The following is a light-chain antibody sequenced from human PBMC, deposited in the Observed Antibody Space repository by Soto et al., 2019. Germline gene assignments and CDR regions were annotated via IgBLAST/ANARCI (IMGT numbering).Light chain of an antibody. CDR1: SSNIGSHT. V-gene: IGLV1-44*01. J-gene: IGLJ3*02. CDR3: AAWDDSLNAGV. CDR2: SSN. Sequence: QSVLTQPPSASGTPGQRVTISCSGGSSNIGSHTVNWYQQLPGTAPKLLIYSSNQRPSGVPDRFSGSKSGTSASLAISGLQSEDEADYYCAAWDDSLNAGVFGGGTKVTVL.